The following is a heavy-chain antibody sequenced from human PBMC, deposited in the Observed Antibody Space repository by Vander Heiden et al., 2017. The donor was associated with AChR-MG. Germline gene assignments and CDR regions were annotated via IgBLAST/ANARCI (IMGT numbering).Heavy chain of an antibody. J-gene: IGHJ4*02. CDR3: ARGYYGSGSYPFDY. CDR1: GGSISSYY. Sequence: QVQLQESGPGLVKPSETLSLTCTVPGGSISSYYWSWIRQPPGKGLEWIGYIYYGGSTNYNPSLKSRVTISVDTSKNQFSLKLSSVTAADTAVYYCARGYYGSGSYPFDYWGQGTLVTVSS. CDR2: IYYGGST. D-gene: IGHD3-10*01. V-gene: IGHV4-59*01.